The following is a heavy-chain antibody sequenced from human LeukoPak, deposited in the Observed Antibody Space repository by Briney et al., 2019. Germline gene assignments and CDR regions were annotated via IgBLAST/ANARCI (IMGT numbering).Heavy chain of an antibody. CDR1: GGSISSGDYY. D-gene: IGHD3-22*01. V-gene: IGHV4-30-4*01. CDR2: IYYSGST. J-gene: IGHJ4*02. CDR3: ARGVVGNYYDSSGYYPKFSYYFDY. Sequence: TSQTLSLTCTVSGGSISSGDYYWSWIRQPPGTGLEWIGYIYYSGSTYYNPSLKSRVTISVDTSKNQFSLKLSSVTAADTAVYYCARGVVGNYYDSSGYYPKFSYYFDYWGQGTLVTVSS.